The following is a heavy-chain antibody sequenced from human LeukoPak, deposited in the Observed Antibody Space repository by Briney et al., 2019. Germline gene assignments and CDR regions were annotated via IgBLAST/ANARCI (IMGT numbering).Heavy chain of an antibody. CDR3: ARRAYSSSSPPFDY. V-gene: IGHV3-74*01. J-gene: IGHJ4*02. CDR1: GFTFSSYW. Sequence: GGSLRLSCAASGFTFSSYWMHWVRHAPGKGLVWVSHINSDGSSTTYANSVKGRFTISRDNAKNTLYLQMNSLRAEDTAVYYCARRAYSSSSPPFDYWGQGTLVTVSS. CDR2: INSDGSST. D-gene: IGHD6-6*01.